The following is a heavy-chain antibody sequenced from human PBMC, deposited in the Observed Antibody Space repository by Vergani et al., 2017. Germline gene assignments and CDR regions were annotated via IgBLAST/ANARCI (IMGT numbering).Heavy chain of an antibody. Sequence: QVQLVQSGAEVKKPGASVKVSCKASGYTFTTYVIHWVRPAPGQRLEWMGWISTGNGNTKYSQNFQGRLTITRDTSATTACMELSSLRSEDTAVYFCARLVTDSWYFELWGRGTLVTVSS. CDR1: GYTFTTYV. CDR2: ISTGNGNT. V-gene: IGHV1-3*04. J-gene: IGHJ2*01. CDR3: ARLVTDSWYFEL.